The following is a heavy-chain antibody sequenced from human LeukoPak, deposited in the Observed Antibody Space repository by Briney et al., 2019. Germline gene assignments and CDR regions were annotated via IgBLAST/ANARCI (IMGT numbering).Heavy chain of an antibody. V-gene: IGHV3-11*01. D-gene: IGHD2-2*01. CDR3: ARGGYCSSTSCSEEDYFDY. CDR2: ITSSGSTI. CDR1: GFTFSDYY. Sequence: GGSLRLSCAASGFTFSDYYMSWIRQAPGKGLEWVSYITSSGSTIYYAGSVKGRFTISRDNAKNSLYLQMNSLRVEDTAVYYCARGGYCSSTSCSEEDYFDYWGQGTLVTVSS. J-gene: IGHJ4*02.